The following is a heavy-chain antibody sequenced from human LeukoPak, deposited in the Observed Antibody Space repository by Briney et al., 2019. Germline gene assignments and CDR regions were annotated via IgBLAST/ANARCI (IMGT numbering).Heavy chain of an antibody. CDR2: MNPNSGNT. CDR1: GYTFTSYD. V-gene: IGHV1-8*01. D-gene: IGHD2-15*01. Sequence: ASVKVSCKASGYTFTSYDINWVRQATGQGLEWMGWMNPNSGNTGYAQKFQGRVTMTRNTSISTAYMELSSLRSEDTAVYCCARGPYCSGGSCFWFDPWGQGTLVTVSP. J-gene: IGHJ5*02. CDR3: ARGPYCSGGSCFWFDP.